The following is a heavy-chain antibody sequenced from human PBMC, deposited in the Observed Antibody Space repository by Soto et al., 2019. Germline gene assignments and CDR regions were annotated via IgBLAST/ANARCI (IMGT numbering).Heavy chain of an antibody. CDR3: SRGSSGWSGIDY. D-gene: IGHD6-19*01. Sequence: EVQLVESGGGLVQPGGSLRVSCTASEFTFSSYWMHWVRQVPGKGLEWVSRMNEDGSHLLYADSVKGRFTISRDNAKNTLFLQMSSLRAEDTAIYYCSRGSSGWSGIDYWGPGTLVTVSS. J-gene: IGHJ4*02. CDR1: EFTFSSYW. CDR2: MNEDGSHL. V-gene: IGHV3-74*01.